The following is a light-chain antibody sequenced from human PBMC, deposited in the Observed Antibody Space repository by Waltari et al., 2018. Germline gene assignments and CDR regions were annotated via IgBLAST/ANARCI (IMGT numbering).Light chain of an antibody. CDR2: DAS. J-gene: IGKJ1*01. V-gene: IGKV1-39*01. Sequence: DILMTQSPSSLSASVGDRITITCRAGQSISIFLNWYHQKPGKAPKLLISDASTLQSGVPSRFSGSGSGTDFTLTIISLQPDDFASYYCQQANSFPVAFGQGTKVEIK. CDR1: QSISIF. CDR3: QQANSFPVA.